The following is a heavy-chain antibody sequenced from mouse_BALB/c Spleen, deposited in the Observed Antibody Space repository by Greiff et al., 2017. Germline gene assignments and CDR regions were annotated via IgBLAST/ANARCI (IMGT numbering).Heavy chain of an antibody. CDR3: ASYGNSAWFAY. V-gene: IGHV5-6*02. D-gene: IGHD2-1*01. CDR1: GFTFSSYG. Sequence: DVKLVESGGDLVKPGGSLKLSCAASGFTFSSYGMSWVRQTPDKRLEWVATISSGGSYTYYPDSVKGRFTISRDNAKNTLYLQMSSLKSEDTAMYDCASYGNSAWFAYWGQGTLVTVSA. CDR2: ISSGGSYT. J-gene: IGHJ3*01.